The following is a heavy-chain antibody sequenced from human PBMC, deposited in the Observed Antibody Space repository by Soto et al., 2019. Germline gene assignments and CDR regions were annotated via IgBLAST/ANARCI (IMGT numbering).Heavy chain of an antibody. CDR2: IIPIFGTA. CDR1: GGTFSSYA. Sequence: SVKVSCKASGGTFSSYAISWVRQAPGQGLEWMGGIIPIFGTANYAQKFQGRVTITADESTSTAYMELSSLRSEDTAVYYCASTPRGGRTYYYDSSGPMDXWGQGTLVTVSS. J-gene: IGHJ4*02. CDR3: ASTPRGGRTYYYDSSGPMDX. D-gene: IGHD3-22*01. V-gene: IGHV1-69*13.